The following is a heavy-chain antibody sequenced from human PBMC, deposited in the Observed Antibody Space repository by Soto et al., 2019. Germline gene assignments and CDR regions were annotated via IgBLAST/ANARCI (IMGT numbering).Heavy chain of an antibody. CDR2: IIPVFGTP. Sequence: QVQLVQSGAEVKKPGSSVKVSCKASGGSLSNYGISWVRQAPGQGLEWMGAIIPVFGTPNYAQKFQDRVTTTADESTTTVYMEVRRLTSEDTAVYYCARGDATKIVVTTYYAMDVWGQGTTVTVSS. D-gene: IGHD3-22*01. CDR1: GGSLSNYG. CDR3: ARGDATKIVVTTYYAMDV. J-gene: IGHJ6*02. V-gene: IGHV1-69*12.